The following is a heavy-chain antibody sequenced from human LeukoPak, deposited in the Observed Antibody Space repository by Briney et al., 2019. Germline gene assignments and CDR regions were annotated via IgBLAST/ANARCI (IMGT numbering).Heavy chain of an antibody. CDR1: GGTFSSYA. J-gene: IGHJ4*02. D-gene: IGHD3-22*01. V-gene: IGHV1-69*04. Sequence: ASVKVSCKASGGTFSSYAISWVRQAPGQGLEWMGRIIPILGIANYAQKFQGRVTITADESTSTAYMELSSLRSEDTAVYYCARVYDSSGYPPQYYFDYWGQGTLVTVSS. CDR3: ARVYDSSGYPPQYYFDY. CDR2: IIPILGIA.